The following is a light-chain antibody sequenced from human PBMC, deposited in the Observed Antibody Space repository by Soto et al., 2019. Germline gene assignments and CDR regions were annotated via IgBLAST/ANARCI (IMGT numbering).Light chain of an antibody. Sequence: MVLTQSPGTLSLSPGESATLSCRASQSVVSNYLAWYQQKPGQAPRLLITGGTNRNTDIPDRFSGSGSGTDFTLTISRVEPEDFAVYYCQQYGGSPPFSFGPGTKVEIK. CDR2: GGT. CDR1: QSVVSNY. CDR3: QQYGGSPPFS. J-gene: IGKJ2*03. V-gene: IGKV3-20*01.